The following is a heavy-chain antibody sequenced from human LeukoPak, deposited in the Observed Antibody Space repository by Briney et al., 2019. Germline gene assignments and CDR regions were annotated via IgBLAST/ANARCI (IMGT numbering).Heavy chain of an antibody. Sequence: GGSLRLSCAASGFTFSGYGMHWVRQAPGKGLEWVAVISYDGNNKYYADSVKGRFTISRDNSKNTLYLQMNSLRAEDTAVYYCASGSRGDYWGQGTLVTVSS. CDR3: ASGSRGDY. V-gene: IGHV3-30*03. D-gene: IGHD2-15*01. CDR1: GFTFSGYG. CDR2: ISYDGNNK. J-gene: IGHJ4*02.